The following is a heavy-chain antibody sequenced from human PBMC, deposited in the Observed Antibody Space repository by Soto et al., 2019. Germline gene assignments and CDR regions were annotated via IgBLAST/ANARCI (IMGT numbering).Heavy chain of an antibody. J-gene: IGHJ6*03. V-gene: IGHV3-21*01. CDR2: ISSSSSYI. D-gene: IGHD2-2*01. Sequence: EVQLVESGGGLVKPGGSLRLSCAASGFTFSSYSMNWVRQASGKGLEWVSSISSSSSYIYYADSVKGRFTISRDNAKNSLYLQTNSLRAEDTAVYYCARDVFCSSTSCYDYYYYMDVWGKGTTVTVSS. CDR3: ARDVFCSSTSCYDYYYYMDV. CDR1: GFTFSSYS.